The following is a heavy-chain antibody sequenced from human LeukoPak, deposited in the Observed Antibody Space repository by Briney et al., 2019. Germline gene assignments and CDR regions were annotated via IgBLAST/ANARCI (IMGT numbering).Heavy chain of an antibody. CDR1: GWSFNDYY. D-gene: IGHD2-2*01. J-gene: IGHJ5*02. CDR3: ARGQVPAARGYNWFDP. CDR2: ISARGDT. Sequence: PSETLSLTCAVYGWSFNDYYWNWIRQPPGKGLEWIGEISARGDTNYNPSLKSRVTISVDTSKKQFSLRLTSMIAADTALYYCARGQVPAARGYNWFDPWGQGTLVTASS. V-gene: IGHV4-34*01.